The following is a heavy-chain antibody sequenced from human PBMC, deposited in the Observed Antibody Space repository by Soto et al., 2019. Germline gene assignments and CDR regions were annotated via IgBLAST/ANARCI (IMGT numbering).Heavy chain of an antibody. Sequence: QLQLQESGPGLVKPSETLSLTCTVSGGSISSSSYYWGWIRQPPGKGLEWIGSIYYSGSTYYNPSLKSRVTISVDTSRNQLSLKLSSVTAADTAVYYCASVTRRIFDYWGQGTLVTVSS. CDR2: IYYSGST. D-gene: IGHD4-4*01. CDR3: ASVTRRIFDY. CDR1: GGSISSSSYY. J-gene: IGHJ4*02. V-gene: IGHV4-39*01.